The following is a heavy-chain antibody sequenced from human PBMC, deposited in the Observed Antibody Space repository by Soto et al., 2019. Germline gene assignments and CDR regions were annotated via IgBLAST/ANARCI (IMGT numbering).Heavy chain of an antibody. J-gene: IGHJ5*02. CDR1: GGSISSYY. V-gene: IGHV4-59*01. D-gene: IGHD2-15*01. CDR2: IYYSGST. CDR3: ARDLRVVAATSGNWFDP. Sequence: SETLSLTCTVSGGSISSYYWSWIRQPPGKGLEWIGYIYYSGSTNYNPSLKSRVTISVDTSKNQFSLTLSSVTAADTAVYYCARDLRVVAATSGNWFDPWGQGTLVTVSS.